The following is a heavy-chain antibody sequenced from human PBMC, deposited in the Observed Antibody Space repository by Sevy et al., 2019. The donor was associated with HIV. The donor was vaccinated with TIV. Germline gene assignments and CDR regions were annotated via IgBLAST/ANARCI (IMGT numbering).Heavy chain of an antibody. Sequence: GGSLRLSCAASGFTFSSYAMHWVRQAPGKGLEWVAVISYDGSNKYNADSVKGRFTISRDNSKNTLYLQMNSLRAEDTAVYYCARGFITMVRGATLDYWGQGTLVTVSS. J-gene: IGHJ4*02. CDR3: ARGFITMVRGATLDY. V-gene: IGHV3-30-3*01. CDR1: GFTFSSYA. CDR2: ISYDGSNK. D-gene: IGHD3-10*01.